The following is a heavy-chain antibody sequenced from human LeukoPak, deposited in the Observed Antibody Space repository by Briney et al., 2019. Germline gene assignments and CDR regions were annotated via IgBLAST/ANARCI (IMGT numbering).Heavy chain of an antibody. Sequence: PSETLSLTCIVSGVSTTNGIYYWAWIRQSPGKGLEWIGSVHNVGSTYYNLSLRSRVTMSIDTSKNQFSLRLNSVTAADTAVYYCARHAEYNSGWHFYLDHWGQGILVTVPS. CDR2: VHNVGST. CDR3: ARHAEYNSGWHFYLDH. V-gene: IGHV4-39*01. D-gene: IGHD6-19*01. CDR1: GVSTTNGIYY. J-gene: IGHJ4*02.